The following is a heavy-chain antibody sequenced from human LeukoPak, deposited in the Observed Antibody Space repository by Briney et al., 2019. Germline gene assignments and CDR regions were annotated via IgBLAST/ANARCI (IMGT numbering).Heavy chain of an antibody. Sequence: GGSLRLSCTASGFTFSSYWMHWVRQAPGKGLVWVSRINSAGISTNYADSVKGRFTISRDNAKNTLYLQMNSLRAEDTAIYYCARDIAAAVDYWGQGTLVTVFS. CDR1: GFTFSSYW. V-gene: IGHV3-74*01. CDR3: ARDIAAAVDY. D-gene: IGHD6-13*01. CDR2: INSAGIST. J-gene: IGHJ4*02.